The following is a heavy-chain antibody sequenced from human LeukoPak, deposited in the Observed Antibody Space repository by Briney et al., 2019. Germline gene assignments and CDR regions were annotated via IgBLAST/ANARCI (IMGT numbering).Heavy chain of an antibody. D-gene: IGHD3-10*01. Sequence: SETLSLTCAVYGGSFSGYYWSWIRQPPGKGLEWIGEINHGGSTNYNPSLKSRVTISVDTSKNQFSLKLSSVTAADTAVYYCAHLMVRGDFYYYYGMDVWGQGTTVTVSS. V-gene: IGHV4-34*01. J-gene: IGHJ6*02. CDR3: AHLMVRGDFYYYYGMDV. CDR1: GGSFSGYY. CDR2: INHGGST.